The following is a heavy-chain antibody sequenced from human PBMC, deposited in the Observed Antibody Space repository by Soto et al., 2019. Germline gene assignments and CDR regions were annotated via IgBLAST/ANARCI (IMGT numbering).Heavy chain of an antibody. J-gene: IGHJ4*02. CDR2: ISGSGDNT. V-gene: IGHV3-23*01. Sequence: GGSLRLSCVASGFTFSTYAMTWVRQAPGKGLEWVSSISGSGDNTYSADSVKGRFTISRDNSKNTLYLQLSSLRAEDTAVYYCAKDRNVLIGFYSPFDYWGQGTLVTVSS. D-gene: IGHD3-9*01. CDR3: AKDRNVLIGFYSPFDY. CDR1: GFTFSTYA.